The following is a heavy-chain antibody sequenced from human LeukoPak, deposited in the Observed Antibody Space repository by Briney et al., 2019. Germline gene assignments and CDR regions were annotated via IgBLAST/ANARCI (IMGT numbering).Heavy chain of an antibody. CDR2: IYPGDSDT. D-gene: IGHD4-17*01. V-gene: IGHV5-51*01. CDR1: GYSFTSYW. Sequence: GESLKISCKGSGYSFTSYWIGWVRQMPGKGLEWMGIIYPGDSDTRYSPSFQGQVTISADKSISTAYLQWSSLKASDTAMYYCARRGTVNDYYYYYGMDVWAKGPRSPSP. J-gene: IGHJ6*02. CDR3: ARRGTVNDYYYYYGMDV.